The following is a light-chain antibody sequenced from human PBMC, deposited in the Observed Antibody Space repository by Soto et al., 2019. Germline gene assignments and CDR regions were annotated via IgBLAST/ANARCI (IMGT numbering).Light chain of an antibody. CDR2: DAS. CDR3: QKYESAPGA. CDR1: QGISNS. V-gene: IGKV1-27*01. Sequence: DIQMTQSPSSLSASVGDRVTITCRASQGISNSLAWYQQEPGKVPKLLIYDASTLQSGVSSRFSGSGSGTDFTLTISSLQPEDVATYYCQKYESAPGAFGQGTKVEI. J-gene: IGKJ1*01.